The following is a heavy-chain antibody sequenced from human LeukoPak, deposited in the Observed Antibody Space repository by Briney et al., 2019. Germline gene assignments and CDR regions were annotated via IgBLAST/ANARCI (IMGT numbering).Heavy chain of an antibody. V-gene: IGHV3-23*01. Sequence: GGSLRLSCAASGFTFSSSAMSWVRQAPGKGLQWVSAIRGSGGSTYYADSVKGRFTISRDNSKNTLYLQMNSLRAEDTAVYYCARDSGTYYPIFDCWGQGTLVTVSS. CDR2: IRGSGGST. J-gene: IGHJ4*02. D-gene: IGHD1-26*01. CDR3: ARDSGTYYPIFDC. CDR1: GFTFSSSA.